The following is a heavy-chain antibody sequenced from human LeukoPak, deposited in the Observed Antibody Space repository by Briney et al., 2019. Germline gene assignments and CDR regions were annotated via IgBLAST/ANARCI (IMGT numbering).Heavy chain of an antibody. V-gene: IGHV3-23*01. CDR1: GFTFTHYA. CDR3: VKASSSSPQYNWFDA. CDR2: ISASGSTI. J-gene: IGHJ5*02. D-gene: IGHD6-6*01. Sequence: GGSLRLPCIASGFTFTHYAMTWVRQAPGKGLEWVSDISASGSTIHYADSVKGRFTISRDNSKNTLYLQMNSLRAEDTALYYCVKASSSSPQYNWFDAWGQGTLVTVSS.